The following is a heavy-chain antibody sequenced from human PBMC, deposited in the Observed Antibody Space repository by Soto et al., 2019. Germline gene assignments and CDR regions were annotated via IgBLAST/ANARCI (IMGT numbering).Heavy chain of an antibody. Sequence: GGSLRLSCVASDFTFSTYSMNWVRQAPGKGLEWVAYISATSNHIYYADSLKGRFTISRDNAKSSLYLHMNSLRAEDTAVYFCARDSITIFGGGMDVWGQGTTVTVSS. CDR2: ISATSNHI. J-gene: IGHJ6*02. D-gene: IGHD3-3*01. V-gene: IGHV3-21*01. CDR3: ARDSITIFGGGMDV. CDR1: DFTFSTYS.